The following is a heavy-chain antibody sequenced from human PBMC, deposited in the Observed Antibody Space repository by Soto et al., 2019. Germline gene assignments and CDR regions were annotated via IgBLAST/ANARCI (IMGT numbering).Heavy chain of an antibody. Sequence: EVQLLESGGGLVQPGGSLRLSCAASGFTFSSYAMSWVRQAPGKGLEWVSAISGSGGSTYYADSVKGRFTISRDNSKNTLDLQMNSLRAQDTAVYYCAKDPPGRPYYYYGMDVWGQGTTVTVSS. CDR3: AKDPPGRPYYYYGMDV. CDR1: GFTFSSYA. CDR2: ISGSGGST. J-gene: IGHJ6*02. V-gene: IGHV3-23*01.